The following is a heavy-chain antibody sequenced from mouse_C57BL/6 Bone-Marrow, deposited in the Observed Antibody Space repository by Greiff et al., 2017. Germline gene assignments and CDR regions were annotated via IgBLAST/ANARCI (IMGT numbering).Heavy chain of an antibody. D-gene: IGHD2-2*01. CDR1: GYTFTSYW. J-gene: IGHJ2*01. CDR2: IYPGSGST. V-gene: IGHV1-55*01. CDR3: REGLDY. Sequence: VQLQQPGAELVKPGASVKMSCKASGYTFTSYWMNWVKQRPGQGLEWIGDIYPGSGSTNYNEKFKSKATLTVDTSSSTAYMQRSSLTSEDSAVYCGREGLDYWGQGTTLTVSS.